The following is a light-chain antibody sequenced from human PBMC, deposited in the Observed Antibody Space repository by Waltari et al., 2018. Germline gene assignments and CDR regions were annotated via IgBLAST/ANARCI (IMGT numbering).Light chain of an antibody. CDR3: GTWDSSLSAVV. Sequence: QSVLTQPPSVSAAPGQKVTISCSGSSSNIGHNYVSWYQQHPGTAPKLLIYDNNKRPSGIPDRFSGSKSGTSATLGITGLQTGDEADYYCGTWDSSLSAVVFGGGTKLTVL. J-gene: IGLJ2*01. V-gene: IGLV1-51*01. CDR1: SSNIGHNY. CDR2: DNN.